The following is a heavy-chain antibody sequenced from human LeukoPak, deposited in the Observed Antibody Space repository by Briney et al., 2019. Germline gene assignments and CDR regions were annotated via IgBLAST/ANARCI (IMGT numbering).Heavy chain of an antibody. CDR1: GDSITGYY. CDR3: ARLKSQYYYGSGSYFVRDGFDY. D-gene: IGHD3-10*01. V-gene: IGHV4-39*01. Sequence: PSEALSLTCSVSGDSITGYYWGWIRQPPGKGLEWIGNIYYTGNTYYNSSLKSRVTISLDTSKNQFSLKLSSVTAADTAVYYCARLKSQYYYGSGSYFVRDGFDYWGQGTLVTVSS. CDR2: IYYTGNT. J-gene: IGHJ4*02.